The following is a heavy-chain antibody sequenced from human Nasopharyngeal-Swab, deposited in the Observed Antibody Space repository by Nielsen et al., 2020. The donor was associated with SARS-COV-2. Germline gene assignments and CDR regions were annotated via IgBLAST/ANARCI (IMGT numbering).Heavy chain of an antibody. V-gene: IGHV4-34*12. J-gene: IGHJ3*02. D-gene: IGHD1-7*01. CDR3: ARSFRGTTPRDAFDI. CDR1: GVSFSGYY. Sequence: SETLSLTCAVYGVSFSGYYCSWNRQPPGKGLEWIGEIIHSGSTNYNPSLKSRVTISVDTSKNQFSLKLSSVTAADTAVYYCARSFRGTTPRDAFDIWGQGTMVTVSS. CDR2: IIHSGST.